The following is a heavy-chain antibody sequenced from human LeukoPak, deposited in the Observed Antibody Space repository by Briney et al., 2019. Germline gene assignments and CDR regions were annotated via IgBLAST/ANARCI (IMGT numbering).Heavy chain of an antibody. J-gene: IGHJ3*02. CDR2: INHSGST. CDR1: GGSVSNYY. Sequence: PSETLSLTCTVSGGSVSNYYWNWIRQPPGKGLEWIGEINHSGSTNYNPSLKSRVTISVDTSKNQFSLKLSSVTAADTAVYYCARERVLYYDILTGYRNDAFDIWGQGTMVTVSS. V-gene: IGHV4-34*01. CDR3: ARERVLYYDILTGYRNDAFDI. D-gene: IGHD3-9*01.